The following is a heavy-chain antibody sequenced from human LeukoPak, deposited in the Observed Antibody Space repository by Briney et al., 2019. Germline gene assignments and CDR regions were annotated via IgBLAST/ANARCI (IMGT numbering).Heavy chain of an antibody. CDR2: INHSGRT. D-gene: IGHD1-26*01. V-gene: IGHV4-34*03. Sequence: SETLSLTCAVYGGSFSGYYWSWIRQPPGKGLEWIGEINHSGRTNYNPSLKSRVTISVDTSKNQFSLKLSSVTAADTAVYYCSGSYLYYYYYYMNVWGKGTTVTISS. CDR3: SGSYLYYYYYYMNV. CDR1: GGSFSGYY. J-gene: IGHJ6*03.